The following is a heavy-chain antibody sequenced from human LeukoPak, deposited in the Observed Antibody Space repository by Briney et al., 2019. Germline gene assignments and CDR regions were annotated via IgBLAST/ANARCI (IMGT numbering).Heavy chain of an antibody. CDR3: ARRDYTGGYWLDS. D-gene: IGHD3-22*01. CDR2: IYPGDSDT. V-gene: IGHV5-51*01. Sequence: GESLKISCKGSGYSFPRHSIAWVRQMPGKVLEWMGIIYPGDSDTRYSPSFQGQVTISADVSISTAYLQWSSLKASDTAIYYCARRDYTGGYWLDSWGQGTLVTVSS. CDR1: GYSFPRHS. J-gene: IGHJ5*01.